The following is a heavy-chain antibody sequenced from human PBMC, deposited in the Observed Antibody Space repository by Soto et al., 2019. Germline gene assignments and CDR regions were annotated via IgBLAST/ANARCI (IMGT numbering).Heavy chain of an antibody. D-gene: IGHD6-19*01. CDR2: VNPNSGNT. CDR1: GYTFTSYD. CDR3: ARARSGWPAY. Sequence: QVQLVQSGAEVKKPGASVKVSCKASGYTFTSYDINWVRQATGQGLEGMGWVNPNSGNTGYAQKFQGRVTMPRHTSISTAYMELSSLRSEDTAVYSCARARSGWPAYWGQGTLVTVSS. J-gene: IGHJ4*02. V-gene: IGHV1-8*01.